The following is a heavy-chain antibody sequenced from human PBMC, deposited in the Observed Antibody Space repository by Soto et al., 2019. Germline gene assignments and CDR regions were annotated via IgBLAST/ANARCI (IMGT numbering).Heavy chain of an antibody. CDR1: GFSLSTSGVG. CDR3: AQRRIAAAINAFDL. D-gene: IGHD6-13*01. Sequence: QITLKESCPTLVKPTQTLTLTFTFSGFSLSTSGVGVGWLRQPQGTALEWLALIYWDDDKRYSPSLKSSLTITKDTSKNQVVLTMNNIDPVDTATYYCAQRRIAAAINAFDLWVQGTMVTDSS. CDR2: IYWDDDK. V-gene: IGHV2-5*02. J-gene: IGHJ3*01.